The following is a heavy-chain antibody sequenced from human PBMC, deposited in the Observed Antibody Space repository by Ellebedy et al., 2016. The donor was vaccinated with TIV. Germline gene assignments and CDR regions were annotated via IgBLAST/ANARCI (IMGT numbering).Heavy chain of an antibody. CDR3: ARGGGFDGWGSHTFDY. V-gene: IGHV5-51*01. J-gene: IGHJ4*02. CDR2: IFPADSDV. D-gene: IGHD3-10*01. Sequence: GESLKISCEASGFSFTNYWIGWVRQLPGKGLEWVGIIFPADSDVEYNPSFQGQVTVSADKSLNTAYLHWSILQAADSAMYYCARGGGFDGWGSHTFDYWGQGTLVTVSS. CDR1: GFSFTNYW.